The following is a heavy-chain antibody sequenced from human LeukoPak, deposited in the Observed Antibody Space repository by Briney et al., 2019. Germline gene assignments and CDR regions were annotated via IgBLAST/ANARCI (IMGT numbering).Heavy chain of an antibody. V-gene: IGHV3-30*03. D-gene: IGHD5-24*01. Sequence: GGSLRLSCAASGFTFSHYGMHWVRQAPGKGLEWVAVISYDGTNKYYADSVKGRFTISRDNSKNILYLQMNSLRAEYTAVYYCARTKEMASISYFDSWGQGTLVTVSS. CDR1: GFTFSHYG. CDR2: ISYDGTNK. CDR3: ARTKEMASISYFDS. J-gene: IGHJ4*02.